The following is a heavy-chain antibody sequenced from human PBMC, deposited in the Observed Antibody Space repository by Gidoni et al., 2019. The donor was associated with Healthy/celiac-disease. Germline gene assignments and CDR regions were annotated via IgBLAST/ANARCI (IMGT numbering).Heavy chain of an antibody. D-gene: IGHD3-22*01. CDR1: GYSISRSNW. V-gene: IGHV4-28*01. J-gene: IGHJ4*02. CDR3: ARIKGNYYDSSHIDY. CDR2: IYYSWST. Sequence: QVQLKESGPGLVKTTDTLSLTGGVSGYSISRSNWWGWIRQPPGKGLEWIGYIYYSWSTYYDPSLKSRVTMSVDTSKNQFSLKLSSVTAVDTAVYYWARIKGNYYDSSHIDYWGQGTLVTVSS.